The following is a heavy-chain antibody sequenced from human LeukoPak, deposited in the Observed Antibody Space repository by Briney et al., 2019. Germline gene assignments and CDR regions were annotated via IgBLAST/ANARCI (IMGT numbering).Heavy chain of an antibody. CDR3: ARVLYYYDSSGYPYYFDY. V-gene: IGHV1-2*02. J-gene: IGHJ4*02. CDR2: INPNSGGT. Sequence: ASVKVSCKASGYTFTSYYMHWVRHAPGQGLEWMGWINPNSGGTNYAQKFQGRVTMTRDTSISTAYMELSRLRSDDTAVYYCARVLYYYDSSGYPYYFDYWGQGTLVTVSS. CDR1: GYTFTSYY. D-gene: IGHD3-22*01.